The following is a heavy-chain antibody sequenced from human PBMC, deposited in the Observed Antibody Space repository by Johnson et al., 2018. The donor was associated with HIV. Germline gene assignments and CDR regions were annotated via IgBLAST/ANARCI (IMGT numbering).Heavy chain of an antibody. Sequence: QVQLVESGGGLVKPGGSLRLSCAASGFSISDYYMSWIRQAPGKGLEWVSYISSSGSTIYYADSVEGRFTISRDNAKNSLYLQMNSLRAEDTAVYYCARNGLIPAAKGVAFHIWGQGTMVTVSS. D-gene: IGHD2-2*01. CDR1: GFSISDYY. CDR2: ISSSGSTI. J-gene: IGHJ3*02. V-gene: IGHV3-11*04. CDR3: ARNGLIPAAKGVAFHI.